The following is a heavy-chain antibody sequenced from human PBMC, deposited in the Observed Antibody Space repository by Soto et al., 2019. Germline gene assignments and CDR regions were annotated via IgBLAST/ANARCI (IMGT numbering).Heavy chain of an antibody. Sequence: GGTLRLSCAAYGVSFGPYGMPWVRQAPGKGLEWVALISDDGSKKYYADSVKGRFTISRDNSKNTLYLQMDSLRTEDTAVYYCSKSFGSGTFYSPTHYWGQGT. CDR3: SKSFGSGTFYSPTHY. D-gene: IGHD3-10*01. J-gene: IGHJ4*02. CDR1: GVSFGPYG. V-gene: IGHV3-30*18. CDR2: ISDDGSKK.